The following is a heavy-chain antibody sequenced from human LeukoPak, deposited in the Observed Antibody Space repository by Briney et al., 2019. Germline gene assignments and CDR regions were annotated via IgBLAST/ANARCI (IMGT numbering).Heavy chain of an antibody. CDR2: FNPTGGRT. CDR1: GYTFTTYP. Sequence: ASVKVSCKASGYTFTTYPMNWVRQAPGQWLEWMGFFNPTGGRTAYAQKFQGRLTMARDMSTSTLYMDLSSLTSEDTAVYYCARDQATVTTPLDWSFDLWGRGTLVTVSS. J-gene: IGHJ2*01. D-gene: IGHD4-17*01. CDR3: ARDQATVTTPLDWSFDL. V-gene: IGHV1-46*01.